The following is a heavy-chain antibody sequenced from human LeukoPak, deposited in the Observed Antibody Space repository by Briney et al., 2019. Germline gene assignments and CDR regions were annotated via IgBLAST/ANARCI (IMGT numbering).Heavy chain of an antibody. CDR1: GFTFSSYA. CDR3: ARAKFSTVTTHFDY. D-gene: IGHD4-17*01. Sequence: PGGSLRLSCAASGFTFSSYAMSWVRQAPGKGLEWVSGLTGSGGNTYYADSVKGRFTISRDNSKNTLSLQMNSLRAEDTAVYYCARAKFSTVTTHFDYWGQGTLVTVSS. CDR2: LTGSGGNT. V-gene: IGHV3-23*01. J-gene: IGHJ4*02.